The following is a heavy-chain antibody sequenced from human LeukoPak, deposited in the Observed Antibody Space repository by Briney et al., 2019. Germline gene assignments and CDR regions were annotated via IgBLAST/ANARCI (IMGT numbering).Heavy chain of an antibody. CDR3: ARETLRQPGDY. Sequence: GGSLRLSCAASGFTFSSYGMHWVRQAPGKGLEWVAVISYDGSNKYYADSVKGRFTISRDNSKNTLYLQMNSLRAEDTAVYYCARETLRQPGDYWGQGTLVTVSS. CDR2: ISYDGSNK. CDR1: GFTFSSYG. V-gene: IGHV3-30*03. J-gene: IGHJ4*02. D-gene: IGHD4-17*01.